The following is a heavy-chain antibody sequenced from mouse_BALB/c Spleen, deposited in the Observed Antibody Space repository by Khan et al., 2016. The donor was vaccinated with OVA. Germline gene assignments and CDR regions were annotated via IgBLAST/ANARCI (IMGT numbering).Heavy chain of an antibody. J-gene: IGHJ4*01. CDR1: GYSITSDYA. V-gene: IGHV3-2*02. CDR2: ISYSGST. D-gene: IGHD2-3*01. CDR3: ARRGDGYYGAMDY. Sequence: EVKLEESGPGLVKPSQSLSLTCTVTGYSITSDYAWNWIRQFPGNKLEWMGYISYSGSTSYNPSLKSRISITRDTSKNQFFLQLNSVTTEDTATDYCARRGDGYYGAMDYWGQGTSVTVSS.